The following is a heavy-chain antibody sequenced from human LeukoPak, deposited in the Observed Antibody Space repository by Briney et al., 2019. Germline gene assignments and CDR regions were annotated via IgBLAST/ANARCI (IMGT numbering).Heavy chain of an antibody. Sequence: PGGSLRLSCAASGFTFSSFWMSWVRQAPGKGLEWVANIKHDGSEKYYMDSMRGRFTISRDNAKNSLYLQMNSLRAEDTAVYYCTCNWNYVGRYYYFMDVWGKGTTVTVSS. V-gene: IGHV3-7*01. CDR2: IKHDGSEK. CDR3: TCNWNYVGRYYYFMDV. J-gene: IGHJ6*03. D-gene: IGHD1-7*01. CDR1: GFTFSSFW.